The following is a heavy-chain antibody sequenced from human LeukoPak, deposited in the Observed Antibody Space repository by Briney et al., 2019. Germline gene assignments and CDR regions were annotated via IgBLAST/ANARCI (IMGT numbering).Heavy chain of an antibody. CDR1: GYTFTGYY. CDR2: INPNSGGT. J-gene: IGHJ4*02. Sequence: ASVKVSCKASGYTFTGYYMHWVRQAPGQGLERMGWINPNSGGTNYAQKFQGWVTMTRDTSISTAYMELSRLRSDDTAVYYCARDSGWSKPDYWGQGTLVTVSS. CDR3: ARDSGWSKPDY. V-gene: IGHV1-2*04. D-gene: IGHD6-19*01.